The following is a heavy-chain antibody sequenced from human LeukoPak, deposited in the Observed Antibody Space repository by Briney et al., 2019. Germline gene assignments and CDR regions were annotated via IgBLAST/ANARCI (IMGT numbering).Heavy chain of an antibody. CDR2: FDPEDGET. J-gene: IGHJ5*02. CDR1: GYTLTELS. D-gene: IGHD2-2*01. CDR3: AHNPHCSSTSCYGITQFDP. V-gene: IGHV1-24*01. Sequence: ASVKVSCKVSGYTLTELSMHWVRQAPGKGLEWMGGFDPEDGETIYAQKFQGRVTMTEDTSTDTAYMELSSLRSEDMAVYYCAHNPHCSSTSCYGITQFDPWGQGTLVTVSS.